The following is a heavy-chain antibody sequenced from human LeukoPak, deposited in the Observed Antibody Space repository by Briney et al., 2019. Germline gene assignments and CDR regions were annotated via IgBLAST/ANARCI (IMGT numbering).Heavy chain of an antibody. CDR3: ARGAASFYGDYVYYYYYGMDV. J-gene: IGHJ6*02. D-gene: IGHD4-17*01. CDR2: IKQDGSEK. V-gene: IGHV3-7*03. Sequence: PGGSLRLSCAASGFTFSSYWMNWVRQAPGKGLEWVANIKQDGSEKYYVDSVKGRFTISRDNAKNSLYLQMNSLRAEDTAVYYCARGAASFYGDYVYYYYYGMDVWGQGTTVTVSS. CDR1: GFTFSSYW.